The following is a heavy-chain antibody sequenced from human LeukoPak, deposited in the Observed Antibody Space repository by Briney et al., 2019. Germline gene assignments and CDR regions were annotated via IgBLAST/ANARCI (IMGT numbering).Heavy chain of an antibody. CDR2: IYPDDSEP. J-gene: IGHJ6*03. D-gene: IGHD3-22*01. CDR3: ARHSYNSSDFNYMDV. CDR1: GYSFTSYW. V-gene: IGHV5-51*01. Sequence: GESLKISCKGSGYSFTSYWIGWVRPMPGKGLEGMGIIYPDDSEPRYRPSFQSQVTLPAIKSISTAYLQWSALRAPNPAIYYCARHSYNSSDFNYMDVWGKGTTVTISS.